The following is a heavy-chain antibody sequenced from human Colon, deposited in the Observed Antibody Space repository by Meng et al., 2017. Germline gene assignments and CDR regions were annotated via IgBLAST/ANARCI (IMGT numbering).Heavy chain of an antibody. J-gene: IGHJ4*02. Sequence: ESLMTSCTPSGFILSDSWMTWVRQAPGKGLEWVGNIDPDGNVKNYVDSVKGRFTFSRDNAKNSLFLQMNSLRAEDTAVYYCARDSGWGSLDYWGQGTLVTVSS. D-gene: IGHD7-27*01. V-gene: IGHV3-7*01. CDR2: IDPDGNVK. CDR1: GFILSDSW. CDR3: ARDSGWGSLDY.